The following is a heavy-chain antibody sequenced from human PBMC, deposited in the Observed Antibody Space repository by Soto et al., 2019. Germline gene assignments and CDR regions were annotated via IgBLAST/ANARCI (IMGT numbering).Heavy chain of an antibody. J-gene: IGHJ6*03. V-gene: IGHV4-34*01. Sequence: SEILSLTCAVYGGSFSGYYWSWIRQPPGKGLEWIGEINHSGSTNYNPSLKSRVTISVDTSKNQFSLKLSSVTAADTAVYYCARGRQNYYYYYMDVWGKGTTVTVSS. CDR3: ARGRQNYYYYYMDV. CDR1: GGSFSGYY. CDR2: INHSGST.